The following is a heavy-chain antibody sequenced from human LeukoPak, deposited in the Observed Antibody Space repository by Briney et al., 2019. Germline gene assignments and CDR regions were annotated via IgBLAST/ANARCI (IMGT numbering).Heavy chain of an antibody. CDR2: ISYDGSNK. CDR3: AKQQWLGYFDY. J-gene: IGHJ4*02. CDR1: VFTFSSYG. V-gene: IGHV3-30*18. D-gene: IGHD6-19*01. Sequence: GGSLRLSCAASVFTFSSYGMHWVRQAPGKGLEWVAVISYDGSNKYYADSVKGRFTISRDNSKNTLYLQMNSLRAEDTAVYYCAKQQWLGYFDYWGQGTLVTVSS.